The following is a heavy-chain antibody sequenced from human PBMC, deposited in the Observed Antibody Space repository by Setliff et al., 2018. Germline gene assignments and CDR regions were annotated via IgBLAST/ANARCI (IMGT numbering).Heavy chain of an antibody. D-gene: IGHD2-8*02. V-gene: IGHV4-30-4*08. CDR1: GGSISSGDYY. CDR2: IYYSGST. CDR3: TVYNTGSSKDHY. J-gene: IGHJ4*02. Sequence: SETLSLTCTVSGGSISSGDYYRSWIRQPPGKGLEWIGYIYYSGSTYYNPSLKSRVTISVDTSKNQFSLKLSSVTAADTALYYCTVYNTGSSKDHYWGQGTPVTVSS.